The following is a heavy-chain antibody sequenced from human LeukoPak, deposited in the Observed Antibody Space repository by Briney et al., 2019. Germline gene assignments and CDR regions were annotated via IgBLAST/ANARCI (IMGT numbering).Heavy chain of an antibody. CDR2: ISYDGSNK. CDR3: AREGTMIVVGAFDI. CDR1: GFTFSSYA. D-gene: IGHD3-22*01. Sequence: GRSLRLSCAASGFTFSSYAMHWVRQAPGKGLEWVAVISYDGSNKYYADSVKGRFTISRDNSKNTLYLQMNSLRAEDTAVYYCAREGTMIVVGAFDIWGQGTMVTVSS. V-gene: IGHV3-30*04. J-gene: IGHJ3*02.